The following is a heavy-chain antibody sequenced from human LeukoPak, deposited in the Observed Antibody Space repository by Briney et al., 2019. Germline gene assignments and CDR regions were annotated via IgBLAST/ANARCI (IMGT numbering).Heavy chain of an antibody. CDR3: ARGESQLGWVYYYYGMDV. V-gene: IGHV4-61*01. D-gene: IGHD7-27*01. CDR1: GGSVSSGSYY. J-gene: IGHJ6*02. CDR2: IYYSGST. Sequence: SETLSLTCTVSGGSVSSGSYYWSWIRQPPGKGLEWIGYIYYSGSTNYNPSLKSRVTISVDTSKNQFSLKLSSVTAADTAVYYCARGESQLGWVYYYYGMDVWGQGTTVTVSS.